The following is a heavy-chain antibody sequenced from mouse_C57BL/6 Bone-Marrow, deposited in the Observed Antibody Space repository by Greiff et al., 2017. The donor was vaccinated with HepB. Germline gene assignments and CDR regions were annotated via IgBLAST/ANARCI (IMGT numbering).Heavy chain of an antibody. CDR3: TRGKWLLPAWFAY. CDR1: GYTFTSYW. V-gene: IGHV1-5*01. D-gene: IGHD2-3*01. J-gene: IGHJ3*01. Sequence: VQLQQSGTVLARPGASVKMSCKTSGYTFTSYWMHWVKQRPGQGLEWIGAIYPGNSDTSYNQKFKGKAKLTAVTSASTAYMELSSLTNEDSAVYYCTRGKWLLPAWFAYWGQGTLVTVSA. CDR2: IYPGNSDT.